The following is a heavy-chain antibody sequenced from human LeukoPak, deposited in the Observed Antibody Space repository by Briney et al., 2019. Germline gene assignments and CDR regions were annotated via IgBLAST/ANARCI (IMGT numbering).Heavy chain of an antibody. CDR2: ISGDSRYI. J-gene: IGHJ4*02. CDR1: GFTFSSYS. Sequence: GGSLRLSCAASGFTFSSYSMNWVRQAPGKGLEWVSAISGDSRYIYYADSVRGRFTISRDNANNTLYLQMNSLRAEDTALYYCVRLTVMGATNYWGQGTLVTVSS. V-gene: IGHV3-21*01. D-gene: IGHD1-26*01. CDR3: VRLTVMGATNY.